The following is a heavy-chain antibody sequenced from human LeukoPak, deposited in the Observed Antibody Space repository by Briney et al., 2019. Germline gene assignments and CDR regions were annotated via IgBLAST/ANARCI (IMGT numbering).Heavy chain of an antibody. CDR3: ARESRRREWELPWGYYYYGMDV. J-gene: IGHJ6*02. Sequence: ASVKVSCKASGYTFTSYGISWVRQAPGQGLEWMGWISAYNGNTNYAQKLQGRVTMTTDTSTSTAYMELRSLRSDDTAVYYCARESRRREWELPWGYYYYGMDVWGQGTTVTVSS. CDR1: GYTFTSYG. V-gene: IGHV1-18*01. D-gene: IGHD1-26*01. CDR2: ISAYNGNT.